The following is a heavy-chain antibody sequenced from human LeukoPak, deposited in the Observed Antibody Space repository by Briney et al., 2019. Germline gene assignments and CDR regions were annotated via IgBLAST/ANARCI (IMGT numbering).Heavy chain of an antibody. D-gene: IGHD3-22*01. V-gene: IGHV3-30-3*01. CDR2: ISYDGSNK. Sequence: PGGSLRLSCAASGFTFSSYAMHWVRQAPGKGLEWVAVISYDGSNKYYADSVKGRFTISRDNSKNTLYLQMNSLRAEDTAVYYCARDGSSGYFGAFDIWGQGTMVTVSS. CDR3: ARDGSSGYFGAFDI. CDR1: GFTFSSYA. J-gene: IGHJ3*02.